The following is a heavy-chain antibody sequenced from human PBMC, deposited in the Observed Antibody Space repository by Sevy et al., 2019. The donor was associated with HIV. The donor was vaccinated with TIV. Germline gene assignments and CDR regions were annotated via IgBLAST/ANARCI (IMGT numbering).Heavy chain of an antibody. CDR3: ARSLDSGFNSALGL. Sequence: SETLSLTCTVSGDLIDAYYWTWIRQPPGKGLEWIGYIFSRGNINYNPSLKGRLTLSLDPSKFQFSLKLTSMTAADTAKYYCARSLDSGFNSALGLWGQGTMVTVSS. V-gene: IGHV4-59*01. J-gene: IGHJ3*01. D-gene: IGHD3-3*01. CDR1: GDLIDAYY. CDR2: IFSRGNI.